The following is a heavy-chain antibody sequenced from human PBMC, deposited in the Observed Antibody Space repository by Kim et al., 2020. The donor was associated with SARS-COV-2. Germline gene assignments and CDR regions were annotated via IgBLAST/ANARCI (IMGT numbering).Heavy chain of an antibody. CDR3: AKSAYKPGSFYWY. CDR1: GFTFTTYA. CDR2: ISGTGGST. Sequence: GGSLRLSCAASGFTFTTYAMSWVRQAPGKGLEWVSAISGTGGSTYYADSVKGRFTISRDNSKNTLYLQMNSLRAEDTALYYCAKSAYKPGSFYWYWGQGTLVTVSS. D-gene: IGHD3-10*01. J-gene: IGHJ4*02. V-gene: IGHV3-23*01.